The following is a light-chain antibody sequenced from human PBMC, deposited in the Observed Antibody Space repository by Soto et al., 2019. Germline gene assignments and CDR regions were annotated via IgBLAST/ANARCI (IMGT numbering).Light chain of an antibody. Sequence: DIQMTQSPSTLSASVGDRVTITCRASQSISHWLAWYQQKPGKAPKLLIYTASNLVSGVPSRFSGSGSGTEFTLTISSLQPDDFATYYCQEYNSDSGLTFGGGTKVEIK. V-gene: IGKV1-5*03. CDR3: QEYNSDSGLT. CDR2: TAS. CDR1: QSISHW. J-gene: IGKJ4*01.